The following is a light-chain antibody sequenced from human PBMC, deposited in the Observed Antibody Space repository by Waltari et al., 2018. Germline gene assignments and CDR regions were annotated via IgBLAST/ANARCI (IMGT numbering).Light chain of an antibody. J-gene: IGKJ3*01. CDR3: QQRSNCL. V-gene: IGKV3D-11*02. CDR2: DAS. CDR1: QSVSSY. Sequence: EIVLTQFPATLSLSPVDRATLSCRARQSVSSYLAWYQQKPGQAPRLLIYDASNRATGIPARFSGSGPGTDFTLTSSSLEPEDVAVYYCQQRSNCLFGPGTKVDIK.